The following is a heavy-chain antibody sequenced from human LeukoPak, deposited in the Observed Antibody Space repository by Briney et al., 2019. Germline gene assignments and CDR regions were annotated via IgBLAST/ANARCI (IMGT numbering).Heavy chain of an antibody. CDR3: AKDYSGSESVHFEH. J-gene: IGHJ4*02. CDR1: GYTFASYG. CDR2: ISGYNGNT. V-gene: IGHV1-18*01. D-gene: IGHD3-10*01. Sequence: ASVKVFCKTSGYTFASYGNTWARQAPGRGLEWMGWISGYNGNTNFAQTFQGRVSLTTHTSATTAYMELRSLTSDDTAVYYCAKDYSGSESVHFEHWGQGTLVT.